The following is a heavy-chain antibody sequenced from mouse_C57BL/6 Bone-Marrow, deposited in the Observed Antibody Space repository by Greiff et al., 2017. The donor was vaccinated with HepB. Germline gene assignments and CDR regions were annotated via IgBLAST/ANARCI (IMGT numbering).Heavy chain of an antibody. J-gene: IGHJ4*01. Sequence: DVMLVESGGGLVKPGGSLKLSCAASGFTFSDYGMHWVRQAPEKGLEWVAYISSGSSTIYYADTAKGRFTISRDNAKNTLFLQMTSLRSEDTAMYYCARLRDYAYYAMDYWGQGTSVTVSS. CDR1: GFTFSDYG. D-gene: IGHD2-4*01. CDR3: ARLRDYAYYAMDY. CDR2: ISSGSSTI. V-gene: IGHV5-17*01.